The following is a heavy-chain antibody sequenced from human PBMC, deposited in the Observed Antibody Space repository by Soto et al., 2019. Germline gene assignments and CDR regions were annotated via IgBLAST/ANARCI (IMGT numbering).Heavy chain of an antibody. Sequence: EVQLLESGGGLVQPGGSLRLSCAASGFTFSSYAMSWVRQAPGKGLEWVSAISGSGGSTYYADSVKGRFTISRDNSKTTLSLQMNSLSAEDTAVYYCAQDESITMIVVVVNWYFDLWGRGTLVTVSS. CDR3: AQDESITMIVVVVNWYFDL. D-gene: IGHD3-22*01. V-gene: IGHV3-23*01. CDR2: ISGSGGST. CDR1: GFTFSSYA. J-gene: IGHJ2*01.